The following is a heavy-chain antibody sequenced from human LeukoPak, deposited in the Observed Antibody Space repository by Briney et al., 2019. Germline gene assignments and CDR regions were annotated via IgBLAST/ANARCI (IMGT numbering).Heavy chain of an antibody. CDR1: GGSFNLYS. D-gene: IGHD1-26*01. J-gene: IGHJ6*03. CDR2: IGHGGSI. V-gene: IGHV4-34*01. CDR3: ASRETFSFYYMDG. Sequence: SETLSLTCTVSGGSFNLYSWTWIRQPPGKGLEWIAEIGHGGSINFNPSLKSRVTVSLDTSKNQFSLSLSSVTAADTAVYYCASRETFSFYYMDGCVNGTTVTVSS.